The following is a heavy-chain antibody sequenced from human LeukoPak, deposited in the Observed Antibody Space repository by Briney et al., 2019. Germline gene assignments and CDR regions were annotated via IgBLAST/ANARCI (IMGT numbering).Heavy chain of an antibody. V-gene: IGHV3-13*04. CDR2: IGTAGGT. Sequence: PGGSLRLSCAASGFTFSSYDMHWVRQATGKGLEWVSAIGTAGGTYYPGSVKGRFTISRENAKNSLYLQMNSLRAGDTAVYYCASAGYSSGWYSLDYWGQGTLVTVSS. CDR1: GFTFSSYD. CDR3: ASAGYSSGWYSLDY. D-gene: IGHD6-19*01. J-gene: IGHJ4*02.